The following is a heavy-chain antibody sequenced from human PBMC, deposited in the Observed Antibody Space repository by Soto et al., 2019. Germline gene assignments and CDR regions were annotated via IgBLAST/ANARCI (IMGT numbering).Heavy chain of an antibody. J-gene: IGHJ6*03. V-gene: IGHV4-59*01. CDR3: ARTYSGYDFYYYYYMDV. Sequence: SESLSLTCTVSGGSISSYYWSWIRQPPGKGLEWIGYIYYSGSTNYNPSLKSRVTISVDTSKNQFSLKLSSVTAADTAVYYCARTYSGYDFYYYYYMDVWGKGATVTVSS. CDR2: IYYSGST. CDR1: GGSISSYY. D-gene: IGHD5-12*01.